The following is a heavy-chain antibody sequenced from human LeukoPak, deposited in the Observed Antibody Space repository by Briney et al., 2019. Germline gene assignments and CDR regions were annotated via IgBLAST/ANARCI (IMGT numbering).Heavy chain of an antibody. Sequence: GESLRLSCAASGFTFSIYSMTWVRQGPGKGLEWVSRTYPNGGSTFYADSVKGRFTISRDNSKNTLYLQMSSLRTEDTAIYYCTKDVVPDSGWDLDYGGQGTLVTVSA. D-gene: IGHD6-19*01. J-gene: IGHJ4*02. V-gene: IGHV3-23*01. CDR3: TKDVVPDSGWDLDY. CDR1: GFTFSIYS. CDR2: TYPNGGST.